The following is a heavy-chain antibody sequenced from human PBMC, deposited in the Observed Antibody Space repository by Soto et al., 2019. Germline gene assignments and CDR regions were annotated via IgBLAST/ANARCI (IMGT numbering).Heavy chain of an antibody. D-gene: IGHD3-22*01. V-gene: IGHV3-53*01. J-gene: IGHJ3*02. CDR1: GFTVSSNY. CDR3: ARNYDSTAGGAFDI. CDR2: IYSGGST. Sequence: EVQLVESGGGLIQPGGSLRLSCAASGFTVSSNYMSRVRQAPGKGLEWVSVIYSGGSTYYADSVKGRFTISRDNSKNTLYLQMNSLRAEDTAAYYCARNYDSTAGGAFDIWGQGTMVTVSS.